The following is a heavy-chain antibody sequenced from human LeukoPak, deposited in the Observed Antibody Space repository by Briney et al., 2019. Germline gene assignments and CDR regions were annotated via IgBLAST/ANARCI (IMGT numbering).Heavy chain of an antibody. CDR1: GFTFSSYA. J-gene: IGHJ4*02. D-gene: IGHD7-27*01. Sequence: PGGSLRLSCTASGFTFSSYAMSWVRQAPGKGLEWVSAISGSGGSTYYADSVKGRFTISRDNSKNTLYLQMNSLRAEDTAVYYCAKADRILTGDAYFDYWGQGTLVTVSS. V-gene: IGHV3-23*01. CDR2: ISGSGGST. CDR3: AKADRILTGDAYFDY.